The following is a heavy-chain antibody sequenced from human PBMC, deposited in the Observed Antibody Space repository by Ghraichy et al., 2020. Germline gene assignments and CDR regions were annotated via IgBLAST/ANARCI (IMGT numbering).Heavy chain of an antibody. CDR1: GFTFSSYG. Sequence: GESLNISCAASGFTFSSYGMHWVRQAPGKGLEWVAFIRYDGSNKYYADSVKGRFTISRDNSKNTLYLQMNSLRAEDTAVYYCAKDPRIAAAGFLCWGQGTLVTVSS. J-gene: IGHJ4*02. CDR3: AKDPRIAAAGFLC. V-gene: IGHV3-30*02. CDR2: IRYDGSNK. D-gene: IGHD6-13*01.